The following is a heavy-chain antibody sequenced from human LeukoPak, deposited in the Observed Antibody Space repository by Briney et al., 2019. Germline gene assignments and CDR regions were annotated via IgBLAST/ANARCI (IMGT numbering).Heavy chain of an antibody. D-gene: IGHD3-3*01. CDR1: VGSIRSSSYY. J-gene: IGHJ2*01. V-gene: IGHV4-39*01. CDR3: ARHVLSGYLNYWYFDL. Sequence: SETHALTCTVCVGSIRSSSYYGGWIRQPPGKGLEWIGSIYYSGSTYYNPSLKSRVTISVDTSKNQFSLKLSSVTAADTAVYYCARHVLSGYLNYWYFDLWGRRTLPTVSS. CDR2: IYYSGST.